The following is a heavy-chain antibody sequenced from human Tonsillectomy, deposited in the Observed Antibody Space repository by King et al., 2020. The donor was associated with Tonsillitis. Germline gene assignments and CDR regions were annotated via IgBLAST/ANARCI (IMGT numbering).Heavy chain of an antibody. J-gene: IGHJ6*02. V-gene: IGHV3-33*01. Sequence: VQLVESGGNVVQPGRFLRLSCAASGFTVSSFGMHWVRQAPGKGLEWVAVIWDDGSNKYYGDSVKGRFTISRDSSKNTLYMQMTSLRAEDTAVYYCARAPPAAPRSYYYYGLDVWGQGTTVTVSS. D-gene: IGHD2-2*01. CDR2: IWDDGSNK. CDR1: GFTVSSFG. CDR3: ARAPPAAPRSYYYYGLDV.